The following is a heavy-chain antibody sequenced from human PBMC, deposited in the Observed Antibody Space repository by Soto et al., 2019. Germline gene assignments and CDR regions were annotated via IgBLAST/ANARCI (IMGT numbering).Heavy chain of an antibody. Sequence: QVQLQESGPGLVKPSQTLSLTCTVSGAFISSGGYYWSWIRQLPGKGLEWIGYIYSSGTTYYNQSLKSRITISVDTSKNHFSLNLSSVTAADTAVYYCARTDSSGYYFVYWGQGTLVTVFS. CDR1: GAFISSGGYY. CDR3: ARTDSSGYYFVY. CDR2: IYSSGTT. D-gene: IGHD3-22*01. V-gene: IGHV4-31*03. J-gene: IGHJ4*02.